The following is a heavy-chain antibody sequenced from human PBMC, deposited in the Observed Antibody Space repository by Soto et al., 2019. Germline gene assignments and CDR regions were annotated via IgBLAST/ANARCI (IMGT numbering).Heavy chain of an antibody. J-gene: IGHJ4*02. CDR3: ARDNYSSWYAY. CDR1: GFTFSSYS. V-gene: IGHV3-21*02. Sequence: EVQLVESGGGLVKPGGSLRLSCAASGFTFSSYSMNWVRQAPGKGLEWVSFISISSSSIYYADSVKGRFTISRDDAKNSLYLQRNSLRAEDTAVYYCARDNYSSWYAYWGQGTLVTVSS. D-gene: IGHD6-13*01. CDR2: ISISSSSI.